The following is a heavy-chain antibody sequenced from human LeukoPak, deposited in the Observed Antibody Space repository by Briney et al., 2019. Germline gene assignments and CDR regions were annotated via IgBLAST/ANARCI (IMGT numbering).Heavy chain of an antibody. V-gene: IGHV4-31*03. Sequence: SQTLSLTCTVSGDSISRGGYYWGWIRQHPGKGLEWIVCSSYSEISYSKSPLKSRLTISADTSKNQFSLRLNSVTAADTAVYYCARDGSAARPYYYYGMDVWGLGTTVTVS. CDR3: ARDGSAARPYYYYGMDV. CDR2: SSYSEIS. J-gene: IGHJ6*02. D-gene: IGHD6-6*01. CDR1: GDSISRGGYY.